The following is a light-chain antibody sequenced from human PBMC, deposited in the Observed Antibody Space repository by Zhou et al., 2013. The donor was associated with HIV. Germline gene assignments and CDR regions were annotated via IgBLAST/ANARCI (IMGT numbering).Light chain of an antibody. J-gene: IGKJ4*01. CDR3: QQRSNWLFT. Sequence: EIVLTQSPGTLSLSPGERATLSCRASHTVTSNYLAWYQHKPGQAPRLLIYGASTRATGIPARFSGSGSGTDFTLTISSLEPEDFAVYYCQQRSNWLFTFGGGTKVEIK. CDR2: GAS. V-gene: IGKV3D-20*02. CDR1: HTVTSNY.